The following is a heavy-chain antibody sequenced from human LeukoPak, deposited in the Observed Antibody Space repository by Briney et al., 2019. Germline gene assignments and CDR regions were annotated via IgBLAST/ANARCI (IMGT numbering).Heavy chain of an antibody. V-gene: IGHV3-30*01. CDR3: ARDPEGGPGSYSDY. CDR1: GFTFSSYA. CDR2: ISYDGSNK. J-gene: IGHJ4*02. D-gene: IGHD1-26*01. Sequence: GGSLRLSCAASGFTFSSYAMTWVRQAPGKGLEWVAVISYDGSNKYYADSVKGRFTISRDNPKNTLYLQMNSLRAEDTAVYYCARDPEGGPGSYSDYWGQGTLVTVSS.